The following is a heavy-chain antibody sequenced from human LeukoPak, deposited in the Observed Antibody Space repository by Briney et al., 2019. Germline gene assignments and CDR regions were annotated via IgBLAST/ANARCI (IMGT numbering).Heavy chain of an antibody. D-gene: IGHD2-2*01. V-gene: IGHV1-46*01. J-gene: IGHJ6*04. CDR2: INPSGGST. CDR3: ARDHIVVVPAAMENYYYYGMDV. Sequence: ASVKVSCKASGYTFTSYYMHWVRQAPGQGLEWMGIINPSGGSTSYAQKFQGRVTMTRDTSTNTVYMELSSLRSEDTAVYYCARDHIVVVPAAMENYYYYGMDVWGKGTTVTVSS. CDR1: GYTFTSYY.